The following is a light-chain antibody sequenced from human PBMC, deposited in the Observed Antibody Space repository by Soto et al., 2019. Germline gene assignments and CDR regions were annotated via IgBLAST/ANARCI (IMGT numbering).Light chain of an antibody. J-gene: IGLJ3*02. CDR1: SSDVGGYDY. Sequence: QSVLTQPPSASGSPGQSVTISCAGTSSDVGGYDYVSWYQQHPGKAPQLIISEVNKRPSGVPDRFSGSKSANTASLTVSGLQAEDEADYYCSSYAGSNNLRMFGGGTKLTVL. CDR2: EVN. V-gene: IGLV2-8*01. CDR3: SSYAGSNNLRM.